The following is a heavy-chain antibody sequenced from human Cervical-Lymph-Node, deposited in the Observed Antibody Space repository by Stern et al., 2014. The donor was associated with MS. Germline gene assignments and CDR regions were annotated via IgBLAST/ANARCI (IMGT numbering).Heavy chain of an antibody. CDR2: INPNSGDT. Sequence: VQLVQSGAEVKKPGASVKVSCKASGYTFTGYYIHWVRQAPGQGLEVMGWINPNSGDTNYAQKFQGRVTMTSDTSISTAYMELSRLTSDDTAVYYCARDMGNWGDDYWGQGTLVTVSS. CDR1: GYTFTGYY. J-gene: IGHJ4*02. CDR3: ARDMGNWGDDY. V-gene: IGHV1-2*02. D-gene: IGHD7-27*01.